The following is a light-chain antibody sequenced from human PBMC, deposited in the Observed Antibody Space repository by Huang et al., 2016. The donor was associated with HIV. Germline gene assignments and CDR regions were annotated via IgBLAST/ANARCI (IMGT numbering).Light chain of an antibody. Sequence: EIVMTQSPATLSVSPGERATLSCRASQSVSTNLAWYQQKPGQAPRPLIYHASTRATGIPARFSGSGSGTEFTLTISSLQSEDFVIYYCQQYNNWPPMYTFGQGTKLEI. CDR1: QSVSTN. CDR2: HAS. CDR3: QQYNNWPPMYT. J-gene: IGKJ2*01. V-gene: IGKV3-15*01.